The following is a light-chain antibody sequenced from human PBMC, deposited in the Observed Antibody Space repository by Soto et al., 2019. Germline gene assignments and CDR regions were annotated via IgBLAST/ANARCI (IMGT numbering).Light chain of an antibody. V-gene: IGKV3-20*01. CDR3: QQYGDSLWT. CDR2: GAS. Sequence: EIVLTQSPGTLSLSPGDRATLSCRGSQSVTSTYVAWYQQKPGQAPRLLIYGASSRATGIADRFSGSGSGTDFTLTLSRLEPEDFAVYYCQQYGDSLWTFGQGTKVDIK. CDR1: QSVTSTY. J-gene: IGKJ1*01.